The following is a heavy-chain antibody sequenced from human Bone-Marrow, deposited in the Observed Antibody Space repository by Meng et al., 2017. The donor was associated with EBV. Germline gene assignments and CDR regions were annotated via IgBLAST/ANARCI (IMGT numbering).Heavy chain of an antibody. Sequence: QLELGEFGAAVKKPGVSVKGSGKTAGGTCSSDAISWVRQAPGQGLVWLGGIIPMSGAPYYAQNFQGRVTITADESTSTHYMELSNLRSEDTAMYYCASESGRGFTPDYWGQGTLVTVSS. J-gene: IGHJ4*02. CDR3: ASESGRGFTPDY. CDR2: IIPMSGAP. D-gene: IGHD3-10*01. CDR1: GGTCSSDA. V-gene: IGHV1-69*01.